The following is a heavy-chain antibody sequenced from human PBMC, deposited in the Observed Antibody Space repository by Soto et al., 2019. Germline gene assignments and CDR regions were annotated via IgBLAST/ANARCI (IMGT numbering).Heavy chain of an antibody. CDR1: GGTFSSYS. Sequence: GASVEVSCKASGGTFSSYSISWVRQAPGQGLEWMGGIIPIFGTANYAQKFQGRVTITADESTSTAYMELSSLRSEDTAVYYCASPKGRGYSYGSLDYYYYYGMDVWGQGTTVTVSS. D-gene: IGHD5-18*01. CDR3: ASPKGRGYSYGSLDYYYYYGMDV. CDR2: IIPIFGTA. V-gene: IGHV1-69*13. J-gene: IGHJ6*02.